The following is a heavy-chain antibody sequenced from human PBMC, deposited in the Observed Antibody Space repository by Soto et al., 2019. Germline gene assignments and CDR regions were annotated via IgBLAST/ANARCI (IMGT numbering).Heavy chain of an antibody. CDR3: ARAPLIRTPYCSSTSCYGGMDV. V-gene: IGHV4-31*03. CDR2: IYYSGST. J-gene: IGHJ6*02. Sequence: QVQLQESGPGLVKPSQTLSLTCTVSGGSISSGGYYWSWIRQHPGKGLEWIGYIYYSGSTYYNPSLKSRVTISVDTSKNQFSLKLSSVTAADTAVYYCARAPLIRTPYCSSTSCYGGMDVWGQGTTVTVSS. CDR1: GGSISSGGYY. D-gene: IGHD2-2*01.